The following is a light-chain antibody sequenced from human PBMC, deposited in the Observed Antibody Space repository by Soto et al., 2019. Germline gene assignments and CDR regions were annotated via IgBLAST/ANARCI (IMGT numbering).Light chain of an antibody. J-gene: IGKJ4*01. CDR3: QQSYSTPQVT. CDR1: QSISSY. CDR2: ATS. Sequence: DIQMTQSPCSLSASVVDGVTITCRASQSISSYLNWYQQKPGKAPKLLIYATSSLQSGVPSRFSGSGSGTDFTLTINSLQPEDFATYYCQQSYSTPQVTFGGGTKVDIK. V-gene: IGKV1-39*01.